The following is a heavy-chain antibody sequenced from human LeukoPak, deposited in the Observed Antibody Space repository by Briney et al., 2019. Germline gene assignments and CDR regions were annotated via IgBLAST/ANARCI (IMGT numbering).Heavy chain of an antibody. CDR2: VYYIGTT. CDR3: AKNTSSSPWFDP. J-gene: IGHJ5*02. V-gene: IGHV4-61*08. CDR1: GGSVSSPDSY. Sequence: SETLSLTCIVSGGSVSSPDSYWSWIRQPPGTGLEWIGNVYYIGTTSYNASLKSRVTISVDASKNQFSLEVTSVTAADTAVYYCAKNTSSSPWFDPWGQGTLVTVS. D-gene: IGHD6-6*01.